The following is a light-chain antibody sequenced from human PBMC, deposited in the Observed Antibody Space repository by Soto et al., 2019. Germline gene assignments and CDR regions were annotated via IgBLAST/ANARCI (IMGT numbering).Light chain of an antibody. CDR1: SSDVGGYNY. CDR2: EVS. V-gene: IGLV2-14*01. J-gene: IGLJ3*02. Sequence: QSALTQPASVSGSPGQSITISCTGTSSDVGGYNYVSWYQQHPGKAPKLMIYEVSNRPSGVSNRFSGSKSGNTASLTISGLQAEVEADYYCSPYTSSSTRVFGGGTKLTVL. CDR3: SPYTSSSTRV.